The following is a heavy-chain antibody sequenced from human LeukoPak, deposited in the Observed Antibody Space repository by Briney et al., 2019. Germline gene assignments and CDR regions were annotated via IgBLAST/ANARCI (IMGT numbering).Heavy chain of an antibody. Sequence: GASVKVSCKASGGTLSRFAISWVRQAPGQGLEWMGGIIAIFGTANYAQKFQGRVTITADESTSTAYMELSSLRSEDTAVYYCARDTRGSRVLWFGELNNWFDPWGQGTLVTVSS. J-gene: IGHJ5*02. CDR1: GGTLSRFA. V-gene: IGHV1-69*01. CDR2: IIAIFGTA. CDR3: ARDTRGSRVLWFGELNNWFDP. D-gene: IGHD3-10*01.